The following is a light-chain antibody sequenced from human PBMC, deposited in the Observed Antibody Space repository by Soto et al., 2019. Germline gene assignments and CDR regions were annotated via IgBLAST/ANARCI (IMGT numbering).Light chain of an antibody. J-gene: IGKJ1*01. CDR2: AAS. V-gene: IGKV1-9*01. CDR3: QQYDTYWT. Sequence: IQLTQSPSSLSASVGDSVTITCRASQGISRYLSWYQQKPGRAPKLLISAASTLQSGVPARFSGSGSGTEFTLTINSLQPDDFATYYCQQYDTYWTFGQGTKVDI. CDR1: QGISRY.